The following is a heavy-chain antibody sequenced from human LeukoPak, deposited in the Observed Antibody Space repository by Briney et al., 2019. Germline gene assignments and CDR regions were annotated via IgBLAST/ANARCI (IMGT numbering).Heavy chain of an antibody. CDR3: AREGSSRPFDY. D-gene: IGHD1-26*01. J-gene: IGHJ4*02. CDR1: GDSVSSYY. V-gene: IGHV4-4*07. Sequence: PETLSLTCTVSGDSVSSYYWTWIRQPAGKGLEWIGRIYSSGTTHYNPSLKSRVTMSVDTSKNQFTLKLSSVTAADTAVYYCAREGSSRPFDYWGQGTLVTVSS. CDR2: IYSSGTT.